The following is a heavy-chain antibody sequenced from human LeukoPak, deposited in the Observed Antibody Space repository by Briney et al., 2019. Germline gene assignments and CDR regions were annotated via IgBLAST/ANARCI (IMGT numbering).Heavy chain of an antibody. CDR1: GGSISSYY. J-gene: IGHJ3*02. CDR3: ARDYYDSSGYSIDAFDI. V-gene: IGHV4-59*01. Sequence: SETLSLTCTVSGGSISSYYWSWIRQPPGEGLEWIGYIYYSGSTNYNPSLKSRVTISVDTSKNQFSLKLSSVTAADTAVYYYARDYYDSSGYSIDAFDIWGQGTMVTVSS. D-gene: IGHD3-22*01. CDR2: IYYSGST.